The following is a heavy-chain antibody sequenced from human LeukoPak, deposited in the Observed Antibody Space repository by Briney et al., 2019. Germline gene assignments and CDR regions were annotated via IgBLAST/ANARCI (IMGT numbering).Heavy chain of an antibody. CDR3: ARFIAAPYYFDY. CDR1: GFTFSSYE. D-gene: IGHD6-13*01. CDR2: ISSSRSYI. V-gene: IGHV3-21*01. Sequence: GGSLRLSCAASGFTFSSYELNWVRQAPGKGLEWVSFISSSRSYIYYADSVKGRFTISRDNAKNSLYLQMNSLRAEDTAVYYCARFIAAPYYFDYWGRGTLVTVSS. J-gene: IGHJ4*02.